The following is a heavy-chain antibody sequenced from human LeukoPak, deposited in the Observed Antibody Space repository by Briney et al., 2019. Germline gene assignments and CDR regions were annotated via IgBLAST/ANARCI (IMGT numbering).Heavy chain of an antibody. Sequence: PSETLSLTCTVSGGSISSGDYYWTWIRQPPGKGLEWIGYIYYSGSTNYNPSLKSRVTISVDTSKNQISLKLISVTAADTAVYYCARWGSGYDPWGQGTLVTVSS. CDR1: GGSISSGDYY. D-gene: IGHD3-16*01. CDR3: ARWGSGYDP. V-gene: IGHV4-61*08. J-gene: IGHJ5*02. CDR2: IYYSGST.